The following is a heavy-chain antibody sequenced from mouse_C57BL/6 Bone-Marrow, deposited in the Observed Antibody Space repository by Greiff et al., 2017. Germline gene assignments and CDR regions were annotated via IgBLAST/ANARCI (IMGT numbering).Heavy chain of an antibody. V-gene: IGHV1-7*01. CDR1: GYTFTSYW. J-gene: IGHJ3*01. Sequence: VQLQQSGAELAKPGASVKLSCKASGYTFTSYWMHWVKQRPGQGLEWIGYINPSSGYTKYNQKFKDKATLTAAKSSSTAYMQLSSLTYEDSAVYYCARYGNPAWFAYWGQGTLVTVSA. CDR3: ARYGNPAWFAY. D-gene: IGHD2-10*02. CDR2: INPSSGYT.